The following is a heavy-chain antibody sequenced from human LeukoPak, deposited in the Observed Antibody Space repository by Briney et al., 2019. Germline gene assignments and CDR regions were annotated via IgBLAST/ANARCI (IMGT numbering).Heavy chain of an antibody. J-gene: IGHJ4*02. CDR3: ARGAAYCGGDCYRL. V-gene: IGHV4-34*01. CDR1: GGSFSGYY. D-gene: IGHD2-21*02. CDR2: INHSGST. Sequence: SETLSLTCAVYGGSFSGYYWSWIRQPPGKGLEWIGEINHSGSTNYNPSLKSRVTISVDTSKNQFSLKLSSVTAADTAVYYCARGAAYCGGDCYRLWGQGTLVTVSS.